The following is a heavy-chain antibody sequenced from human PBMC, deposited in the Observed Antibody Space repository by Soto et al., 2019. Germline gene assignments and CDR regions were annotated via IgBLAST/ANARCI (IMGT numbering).Heavy chain of an antibody. D-gene: IGHD5-12*01. Sequence: GGSLRLSCAASGFTFSSYAMHWVRQAPGKGLEWVALISYDGSNKNYGDSVKGRFTISRDNSKNTLYLQMNSLRAEDTAVYYCAKDRGYSGYDSLDYWGQGNLVTVSS. V-gene: IGHV3-30*18. J-gene: IGHJ4*02. CDR3: AKDRGYSGYDSLDY. CDR1: GFTFSSYA. CDR2: ISYDGSNK.